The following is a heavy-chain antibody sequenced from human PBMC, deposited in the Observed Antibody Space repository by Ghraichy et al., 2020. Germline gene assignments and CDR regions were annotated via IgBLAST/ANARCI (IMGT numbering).Heavy chain of an antibody. D-gene: IGHD2-8*01. CDR3: FRGAYCTTSSCPVPYYGSDV. J-gene: IGHJ6*02. V-gene: IGHV3-23*01. CDR2: ISGGGGST. Sequence: GGSLRLSCAASGFTFSNYAMSWVRQAPGKGLEWVSAISGGGGSTYYADSVKGRFTISRDNSKKTLYLQMNSLRAEDAAVYYCFRGAYCTTSSCPVPYYGSDVWGQGTTVIVSS. CDR1: GFTFSNYA.